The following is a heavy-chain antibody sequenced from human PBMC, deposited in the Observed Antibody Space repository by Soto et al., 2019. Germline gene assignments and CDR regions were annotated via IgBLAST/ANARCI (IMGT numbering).Heavy chain of an antibody. V-gene: IGHV3-21*01. Sequence: EVQLVESGGGLVKTGGSLRLSCAASGFTFSSYSMNWVRQAPGKGLEWVSSISSSSSYIYYADSVKGRFTISRDNAKNSLYLQMNSLRAEDTAVYYCARLLSYYDAFDIWGQGTMVTVSS. CDR3: ARLLSYYDAFDI. J-gene: IGHJ3*02. CDR2: ISSSSSYI. D-gene: IGHD3-10*01. CDR1: GFTFSSYS.